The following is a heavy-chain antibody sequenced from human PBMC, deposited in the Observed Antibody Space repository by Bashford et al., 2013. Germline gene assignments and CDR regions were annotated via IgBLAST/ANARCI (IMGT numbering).Heavy chain of an antibody. Sequence: VRQAPGKGLEWVGQIRSKADGGTIDYAAPVKGRFTISRDDSKNTLYLQMNSLRAEDTAVYYCAKDRDDYGDPDAFNIWGQGTMVTVSS. CDR3: AKDRDDYGDPDAFNI. CDR2: IRSKADGGTI. J-gene: IGHJ3*02. V-gene: IGHV3-15*01. D-gene: IGHD4-17*01.